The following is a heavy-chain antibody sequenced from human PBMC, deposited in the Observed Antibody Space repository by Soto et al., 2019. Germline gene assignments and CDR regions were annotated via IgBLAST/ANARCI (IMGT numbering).Heavy chain of an antibody. CDR3: AREWDYDILTGGWFDP. CDR2: IYYSGST. CDR1: GCSISSYY. V-gene: IGHV4-59*01. Sequence: SETPSLPCPFPGCSISSYYWCWIRQPPGKGLEWIGDIYYSGSTNYNPSLKSRVTISVDTSKNQFSLKLSSVTAADTAVYYCAREWDYDILTGGWFDPWGQGTLVTVSS. J-gene: IGHJ5*02. D-gene: IGHD3-9*01.